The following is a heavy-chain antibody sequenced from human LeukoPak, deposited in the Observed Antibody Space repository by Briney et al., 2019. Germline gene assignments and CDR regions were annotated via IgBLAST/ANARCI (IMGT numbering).Heavy chain of an antibody. CDR3: ARSGDLRLEWLFH. D-gene: IGHD3-3*01. Sequence: SETLSLTCTVSGGSISSYYWSWIRQPPGKGLEWIGYIYYSGRTNYNPSLKSRVTISVDTSKNQFSLKLSSVTAADTAVYYCARSGDLRLEWLFHWGQGTLVTVSS. J-gene: IGHJ4*02. V-gene: IGHV4-59*08. CDR1: GGSISSYY. CDR2: IYYSGRT.